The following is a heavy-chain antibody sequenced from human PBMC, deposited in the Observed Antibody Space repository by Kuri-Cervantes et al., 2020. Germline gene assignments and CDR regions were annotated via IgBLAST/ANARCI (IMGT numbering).Heavy chain of an antibody. CDR2: IYYSGST. CDR3: ARPHGSGWYSTKGYQVFHH. J-gene: IGHJ1*01. V-gene: IGHV4-61*01. CDR1: GGSVSSGSYY. D-gene: IGHD6-19*01. Sequence: ESLKISCTVSGGSVSSGSYYWSWIRQPPGKGLEWIGYIYYSGSTNYNPSLKSRVTISVDTSKNQFSLKLTSVTAADTAVYYCARPHGSGWYSTKGYQVFHHWGQGTLVTVSS.